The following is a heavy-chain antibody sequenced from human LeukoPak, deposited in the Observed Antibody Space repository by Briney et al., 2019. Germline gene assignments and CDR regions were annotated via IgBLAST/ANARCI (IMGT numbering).Heavy chain of an antibody. CDR3: ATYKYDYVWGNQHFDY. CDR2: INYRGST. V-gene: IGHV4-39*07. Sequence: KPSETLSLTCTVSNASISSNIYYRAWIRQPPGKGLEYIGSINYRGSTYYNPSLKSRVTLSVDTSKNQFSLKLNSVTAADTAVYYCATYKYDYVWGNQHFDYWGQGTLVAVSS. J-gene: IGHJ4*02. D-gene: IGHD3-16*01. CDR1: NASISSNIYY.